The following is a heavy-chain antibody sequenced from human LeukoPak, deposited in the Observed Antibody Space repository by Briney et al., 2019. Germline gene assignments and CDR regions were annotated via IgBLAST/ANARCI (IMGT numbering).Heavy chain of an antibody. V-gene: IGHV3-15*01. J-gene: IGHJ5*02. CDR1: GFTFSNAW. CDR2: IKSKTDGGTT. D-gene: IGHD6-19*01. Sequence: PGGSLRLSCAASGFTFSNAWMSWVRQAPGKGLEWVGRIKSKTDGGTTDYAAPVKGRFTISRDDSKNTLYLQMNSLKTEDTAVYYCTTPTDDGGWFHWFDPWGQGTLVTVSS. CDR3: TTPTDDGGWFHWFDP.